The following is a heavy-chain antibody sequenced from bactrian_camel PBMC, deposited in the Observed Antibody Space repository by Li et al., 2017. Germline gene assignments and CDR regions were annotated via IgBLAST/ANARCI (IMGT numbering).Heavy chain of an antibody. CDR3: AADRHQIWSGYGGCDFGY. J-gene: IGHJ6*01. V-gene: IGHV3S31*01. D-gene: IGHD5*01. CDR2: INYGANST. CDR1: GFAFSSYT. Sequence: EVQLVESGGGVVQPGGSLRLACAASGFAFSSYTMSWVRQAPGKGLEWVSTINYGANSTYYTDSVKGRFTISRDNVKSTLYLQMNSLKPDDTGMYYCAADRHQIWSGYGGCDFGYWGQGTQVTVS.